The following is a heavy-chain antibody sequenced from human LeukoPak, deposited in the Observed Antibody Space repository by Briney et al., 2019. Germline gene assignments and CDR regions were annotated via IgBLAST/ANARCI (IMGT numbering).Heavy chain of an antibody. Sequence: PVGSLRLSCIGSGFPLSKDAMNWVRQAPGKGLEWGSLISTSGNTHYPDSVKCRFVISRDKSKTTLYLQTNVLRVEDTALYYCERDLDSSGWYEGPEEYWGQGTHVTVSS. CDR1: GFPLSKDA. D-gene: IGHD6-19*01. CDR3: ERDLDSSGWYEGPEEY. V-gene: IGHV3-23*01. CDR2: ISTSGNT. J-gene: IGHJ4*02.